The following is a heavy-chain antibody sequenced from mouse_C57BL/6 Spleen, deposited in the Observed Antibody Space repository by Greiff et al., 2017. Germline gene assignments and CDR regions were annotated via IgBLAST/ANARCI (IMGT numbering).Heavy chain of an antibody. D-gene: IGHD3-2*02. Sequence: QVQLQQSGPELVKPGASVKISCTASGYAFSSSWMNWVKQRPGKGLEWIGRIYPGDGDTNYNGKFKGKATLTADKSSSTAYMQLSSLTSEDSAVYFCASWEIRLRGNAMDYWGQGTSVTVSS. V-gene: IGHV1-82*01. CDR2: IYPGDGDT. CDR3: ASWEIRLRGNAMDY. CDR1: GYAFSSSW. J-gene: IGHJ4*01.